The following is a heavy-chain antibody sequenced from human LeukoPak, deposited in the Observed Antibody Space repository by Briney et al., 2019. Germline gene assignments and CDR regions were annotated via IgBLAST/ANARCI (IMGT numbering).Heavy chain of an antibody. CDR2: IYTSGST. D-gene: IGHD2-15*01. V-gene: IGHV4-4*07. J-gene: IGHJ6*03. CDR3: ARDPYCSGGSRYSGYYMDV. CDR1: GGSISSYY. Sequence: SETLSLTCTVSGGSISSYYWSWIRQPAGKGLEWIGRIYTSGSTNYNPSLKSRVTMSVDTSKNQFSLKLSSVTAADTAVYYCARDPYCSGGSRYSGYYMDVWGKGTTVTISS.